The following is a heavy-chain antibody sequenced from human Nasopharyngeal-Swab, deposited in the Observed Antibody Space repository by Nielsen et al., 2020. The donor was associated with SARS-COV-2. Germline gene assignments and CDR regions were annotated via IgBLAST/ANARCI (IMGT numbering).Heavy chain of an antibody. V-gene: IGHV3-23*01. D-gene: IGHD1-1*01. CDR2: ISGSADST. J-gene: IGHJ4*02. Sequence: LSLPCAASGFTFRSYAMSWVRQAPGKGLEWISAISGSADSTDYAVSVKGRFTISRDNSKNTVYLQMNRLRAEDTAIYYCASGLQLWPYWGQGTLVTVSS. CDR3: ASGLQLWPY. CDR1: GFTFRSYA.